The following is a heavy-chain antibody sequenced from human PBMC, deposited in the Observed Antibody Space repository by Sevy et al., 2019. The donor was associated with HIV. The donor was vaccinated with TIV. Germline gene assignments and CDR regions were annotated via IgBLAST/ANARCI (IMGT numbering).Heavy chain of an antibody. CDR3: ARPRANYVDHYFFYAMDV. CDR2: ISYDGSDK. Sequence: GGSLRLSCAASGFTFNAFSMHWVRQAPGKGLEWVALISYDGSDKYYADSVKGRFTISRDNFKNTLYLQMNSLTTEDTAVYYCARPRANYVDHYFFYAMDVWGQGTTVTVSS. V-gene: IGHV3-30-3*01. D-gene: IGHD4-17*01. CDR1: GFTFNAFS. J-gene: IGHJ6*02.